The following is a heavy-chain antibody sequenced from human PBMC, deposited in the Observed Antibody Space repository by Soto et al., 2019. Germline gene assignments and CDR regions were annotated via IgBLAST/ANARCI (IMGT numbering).Heavy chain of an antibody. D-gene: IGHD3-3*01. CDR2: ISSDGRNE. V-gene: IGHV3-30*18. Sequence: GGSLRLSCAASGFTFTKYGTHWVRQAPGKGLEWVAVISSDGRNEYYADSVKGRFTISRGNSKNTLYLQMDSLRAEDTAVYYCAKAMFYDFWSSLDNWGQGTPVTVSS. CDR3: AKAMFYDFWSSLDN. CDR1: GFTFTKYG. J-gene: IGHJ4*02.